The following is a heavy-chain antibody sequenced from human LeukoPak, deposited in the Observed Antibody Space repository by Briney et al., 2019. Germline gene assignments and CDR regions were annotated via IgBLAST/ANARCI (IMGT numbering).Heavy chain of an antibody. CDR2: IKEDGSAK. Sequence: QPGGSLRLSCIASGFTISSYWMTWVRQAPGKGLEWVANIKEDGSAKYYVDSVEGRFMISRDNAKNLLYLQMNSLRVEDTAMYYCARYSWTGTTWLRGQGTLVTVSS. CDR1: GFTISSYW. J-gene: IGHJ4*02. CDR3: ARYSWTGTTWL. D-gene: IGHD4-17*01. V-gene: IGHV3-7*01.